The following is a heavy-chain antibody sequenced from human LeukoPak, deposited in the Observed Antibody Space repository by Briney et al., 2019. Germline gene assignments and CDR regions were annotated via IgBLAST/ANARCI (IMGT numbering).Heavy chain of an antibody. Sequence: SETLSLTCTVSAGSINSGDYYWSWIRQPAGKGLEWIGRIYSPGTNYNYNPSLKSRVTISIDTSKNQFSLKLTSVTATDTAVYYCARGIGTSYDSSRDAFDIWGQGTMVTVSS. CDR3: ARGIGTSYDSSRDAFDI. D-gene: IGHD3-22*01. CDR2: IYSPGTN. J-gene: IGHJ3*02. CDR1: AGSINSGDYY. V-gene: IGHV4-61*02.